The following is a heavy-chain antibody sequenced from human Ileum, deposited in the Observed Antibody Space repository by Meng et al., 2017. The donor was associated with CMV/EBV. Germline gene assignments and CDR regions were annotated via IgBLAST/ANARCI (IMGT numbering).Heavy chain of an antibody. CDR1: GGSVNNYY. CDR3: ARGPGASTREGFDY. D-gene: IGHD1-26*01. Sequence: VQVQESGPGLVNPSEPLSLTCPVSGGSVNNYYWSWIRQSAGKGLEWIGRFYSSDTYNYHPSLDSRVTMSLDTSKNQFSLNLRSVTAADTATYYCARGPGASTREGFDYWGPGTLVTVSS. J-gene: IGHJ4*02. CDR2: FYSSDTY. V-gene: IGHV4-4*07.